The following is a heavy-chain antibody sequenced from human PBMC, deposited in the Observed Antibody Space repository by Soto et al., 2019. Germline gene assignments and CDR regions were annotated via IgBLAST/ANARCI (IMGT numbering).Heavy chain of an antibody. CDR1: GASMSGYY. J-gene: IGHJ4*02. D-gene: IGHD3-10*01. CDR3: ARGLNLYGRGTLKFDY. CDR2: IYYSGST. V-gene: IGHV4-59*01. Sequence: QVQLQESGPRLVQPSETLSLTCTFSGASMSGYYWVWVRQPPWKGLEWIGHIYYSGSTYYNPSLKRRVTISVDTSKNPFSLNLKSVTAADTAVYYCARGLNLYGRGTLKFDYWGQGDLVNVSS.